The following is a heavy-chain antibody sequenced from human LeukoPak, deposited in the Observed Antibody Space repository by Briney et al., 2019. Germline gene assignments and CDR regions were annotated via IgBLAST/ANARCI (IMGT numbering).Heavy chain of an antibody. CDR1: GFTFSSYS. CDR3: AKPDLYCSSTSCPSDY. CDR2: ISSSNSYI. J-gene: IGHJ4*02. D-gene: IGHD2-2*01. V-gene: IGHV3-21*04. Sequence: GGSLRLSCAASGFTFSSYSMDWVRQAPGKGLEWVSSISSSNSYIYYADSVKGRFTISRDNSKNTLYLQMNSLRAEDTAVYYCAKPDLYCSSTSCPSDYWGQGTLVTVSS.